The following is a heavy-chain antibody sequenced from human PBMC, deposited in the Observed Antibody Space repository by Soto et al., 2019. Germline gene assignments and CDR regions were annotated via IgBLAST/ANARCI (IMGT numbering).Heavy chain of an antibody. Sequence: SETQSLTCAVSGGSISSGGYSWSWIRQPPGKGLEWIGYIYHSGSTYYNPSLKSRVTISVDRSKNQFSLKLSSVTAADTAVYYCARGNVVAIDYWGQGTLVTVSS. D-gene: IGHD2-21*01. J-gene: IGHJ4*02. CDR1: GGSISSGGYS. CDR3: ARGNVVAIDY. V-gene: IGHV4-30-2*01. CDR2: IYHSGST.